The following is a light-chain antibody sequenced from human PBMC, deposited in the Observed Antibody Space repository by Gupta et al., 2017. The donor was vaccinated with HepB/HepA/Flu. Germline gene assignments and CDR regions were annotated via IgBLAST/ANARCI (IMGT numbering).Light chain of an antibody. CDR2: WAV. V-gene: IGKV4-1*01. CDR1: QSVLYNSKNKNF. CDR3: QLRDRTPMCS. Sequence: DTVVTQSPDSLAVSPRERTTPNCKSNQSVLYNSKNKNFLTCYQKKPGQPPKRLTYWAVTREAGVPDRFSGSGYGTDFTLTISSRQAEDVAVYHCQLRDRTPMCSFGQGTKMEIK. J-gene: IGKJ2*04.